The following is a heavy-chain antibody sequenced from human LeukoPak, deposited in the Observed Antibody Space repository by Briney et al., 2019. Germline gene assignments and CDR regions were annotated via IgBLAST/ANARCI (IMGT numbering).Heavy chain of an antibody. CDR3: ARLEWLWSRPLQRAYAFDI. V-gene: IGHV3-53*01. CDR1: GFTVSSNY. D-gene: IGHD3-3*01. J-gene: IGHJ3*02. CDR2: IYSGGTT. Sequence: GSLRLSCAASGFTVSSNYMSWVRQAPGKGLEWVSVIYSGGTTYYADSVKGRFTISRDNSKNTLYLQMNSLRGEDTAVYYCARLEWLWSRPLQRAYAFDIWGQGTMVTVSS.